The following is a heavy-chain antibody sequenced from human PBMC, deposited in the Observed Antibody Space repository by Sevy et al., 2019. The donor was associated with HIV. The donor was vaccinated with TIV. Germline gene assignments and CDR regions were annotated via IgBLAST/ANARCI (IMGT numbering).Heavy chain of an antibody. Sequence: ASVKVSCKASGYTFTGYHIHWVRQAPGQGPEWMGWINPDSGATNYVPRFQGRVTMTRDTSTSTAYMELGRLRPDDTAGYYCGRDPYRTVNCFRYSDNCPPTRFVDVWGQGTTVTVSS. CDR3: GRDPYRTVNCFRYSDNCPPTRFVDV. CDR1: GYTFTGYH. D-gene: IGHD2-8*02. J-gene: IGHJ6*02. CDR2: INPDSGAT. V-gene: IGHV1-2*02.